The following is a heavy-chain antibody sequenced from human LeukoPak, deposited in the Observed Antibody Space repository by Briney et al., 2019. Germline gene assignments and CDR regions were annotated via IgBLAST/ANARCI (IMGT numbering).Heavy chain of an antibody. J-gene: IGHJ5*02. CDR3: ARGAECSGNSCDGGNWLDP. CDR1: GGSISSYY. D-gene: IGHD2-15*01. CDR2: IYYSGST. Sequence: SETLSLTCTVSGGSISSYYWSWLRQPPGKGLEWLGYIYYSGSTTYNPSLKSRVTFSVDTSKNHFSLKLSSVTAADTAVYYCARGAECSGNSCDGGNWLDPWGQGTLVTVSS. V-gene: IGHV4-59*01.